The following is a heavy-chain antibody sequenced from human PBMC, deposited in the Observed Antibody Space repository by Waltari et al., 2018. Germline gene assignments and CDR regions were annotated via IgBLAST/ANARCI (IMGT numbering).Heavy chain of an antibody. CDR2: IYYSGST. CDR3: ARRSPDSSGYYNY. Sequence: QVQLQESGPGLVKPSETLSLTCTVSGGSISRYYWSWIRQPPGKGLEWIGYIYYSGSTDYNPSLKSRVTISVDTSKNQFSLKLSSVIAADTAVYYCARRSPDSSGYYNYWGQGTLVTVSS. CDR1: GGSISRYY. J-gene: IGHJ4*02. V-gene: IGHV4-59*01. D-gene: IGHD3-22*01.